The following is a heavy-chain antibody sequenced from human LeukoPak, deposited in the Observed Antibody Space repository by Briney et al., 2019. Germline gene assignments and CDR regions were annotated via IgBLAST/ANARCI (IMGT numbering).Heavy chain of an antibody. Sequence: GGSLRLSCAAPGFTFSIYAMTWVRQAPGKGLEWVSGISSSGESAYYADSVKGRFTISRDNSKNTLYLQMNSLRAEDTAVYYCARDTLGYCSGGSCYNYWGQGTLVTASS. CDR3: ARDTLGYCSGGSCYNY. J-gene: IGHJ4*02. V-gene: IGHV3-23*01. CDR2: ISSSGESA. CDR1: GFTFSIYA. D-gene: IGHD2-15*01.